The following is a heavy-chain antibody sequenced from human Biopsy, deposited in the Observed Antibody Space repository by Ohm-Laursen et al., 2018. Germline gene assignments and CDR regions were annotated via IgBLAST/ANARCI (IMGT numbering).Heavy chain of an antibody. Sequence: TQTLTLTCAFSGFSLTSRGEGVGWLRQPPGKAPEWLALIYWDDDKFHNPSLESRLTITKDTSKNQVLLIMTNMDPVDTATYFCVHRRMTPSGFDYWGQGTLVTVSS. CDR3: VHRRMTPSGFDY. CDR2: IYWDDDK. D-gene: IGHD3-10*01. CDR1: GFSLTSRGEG. V-gene: IGHV2-5*02. J-gene: IGHJ4*02.